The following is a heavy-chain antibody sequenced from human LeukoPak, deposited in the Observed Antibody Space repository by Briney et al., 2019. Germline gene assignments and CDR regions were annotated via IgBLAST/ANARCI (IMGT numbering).Heavy chain of an antibody. D-gene: IGHD2-15*01. J-gene: IGHJ6*02. CDR1: GFTFSSYS. CDR3: ARDLGDYCSGGSCYRTKNIYYYYYGMDV. Sequence: GGSLRLSCAASGFTFSSYSMNWVRQAPGKGLEWVSSISSSSSYIYYADSEKGRFTISRDNAKNSLYLQMNSLRAEDTAVYYCARDLGDYCSGGSCYRTKNIYYYYYGMDVWGQGTTVTVSS. V-gene: IGHV3-21*01. CDR2: ISSSSSYI.